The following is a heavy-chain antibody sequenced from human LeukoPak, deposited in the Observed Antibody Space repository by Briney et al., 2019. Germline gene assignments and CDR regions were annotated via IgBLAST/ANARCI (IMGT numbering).Heavy chain of an antibody. J-gene: IGHJ5*02. CDR3: ARLRIQGDWFDP. D-gene: IGHD1-1*01. Sequence: SETLSLXCTVSGGSVSSSDYYWGWIRQPPVKGLEWIGNIYYSGTTYYNPSLKSRVTISIHTSKNQFSLKLSSVTAADTAVYYCARLRIQGDWFDPWGQGTLVTVSS. CDR2: IYYSGTT. CDR1: GGSVSSSDYY. V-gene: IGHV4-39*01.